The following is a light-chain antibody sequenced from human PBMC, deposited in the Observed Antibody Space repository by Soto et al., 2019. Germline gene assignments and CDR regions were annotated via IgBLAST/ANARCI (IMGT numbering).Light chain of an antibody. V-gene: IGKV3-20*01. CDR2: GSY. Sequence: EIVLTQSPATLSLSPGEGATLSCRASQNVSSKFLAWYQQIPGQAPRLLIYGSYSRPTGIPDRFSGNGSGTDVTLNISRLAPEDFALYYCQHYGASPPFTFGQGTKVEIK. J-gene: IGKJ2*01. CDR3: QHYGASPPFT. CDR1: QNVSSKF.